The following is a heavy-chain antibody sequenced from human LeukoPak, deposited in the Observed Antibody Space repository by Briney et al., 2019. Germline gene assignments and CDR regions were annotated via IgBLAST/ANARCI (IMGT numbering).Heavy chain of an antibody. CDR3: ARGGAMDEIDY. V-gene: IGHV1-46*01. CDR2: INPTGGST. CDR1: GYSFTSNY. Sequence: ASVKVSCKASGYSFTSNYIHWVRQAPGQGLEWMGIINPTGGSTTYAQKFQGRVTMTRDTSTSTVYMELSSLRSDDTAVYYCARGGAMDEIDYWGQGTLVTVSS. J-gene: IGHJ4*02. D-gene: IGHD3-16*01.